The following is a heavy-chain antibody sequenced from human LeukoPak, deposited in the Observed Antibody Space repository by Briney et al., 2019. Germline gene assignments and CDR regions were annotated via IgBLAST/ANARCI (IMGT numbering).Heavy chain of an antibody. Sequence: GGSLRLSCAASGFTFSNYAMNWVRQAPGKGLEWVSLISGSTGSTYYADSVKGRFSISRDNSKNTVYLQMNSMRADDTAVYYCARGPGLFPYFDYWGQGTLVTVPS. CDR1: GFTFSNYA. D-gene: IGHD3/OR15-3a*01. J-gene: IGHJ4*02. CDR2: ISGSTGST. V-gene: IGHV3-23*01. CDR3: ARGPGLFPYFDY.